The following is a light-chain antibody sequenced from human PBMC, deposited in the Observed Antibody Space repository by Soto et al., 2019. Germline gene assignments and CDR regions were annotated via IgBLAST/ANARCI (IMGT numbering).Light chain of an antibody. CDR3: SSNTTSNTRQIV. J-gene: IGLJ1*01. CDR2: DVT. V-gene: IGLV2-14*03. Sequence: QSVLTQPASVSGSPGQSITISCTGTSSDVGGYNYVSWYQHHPGKAPKLIIYDVTNRPSGVSNPFSGSKSGNTASLTISGLQPEDEANYYCSSNTTSNTRQIVFGTGTKVTV. CDR1: SSDVGGYNY.